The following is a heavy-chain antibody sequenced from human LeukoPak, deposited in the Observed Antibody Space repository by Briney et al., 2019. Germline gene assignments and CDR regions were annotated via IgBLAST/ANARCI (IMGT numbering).Heavy chain of an antibody. CDR2: IIPIFGTA. Sequence: ASVRVSCKASGGTFSSYAISWARQAPGQGLEWMGGIIPIFGTANYAQKFQGRVTITADESTSTPYIELSSLRSEDTAVYYCARTEYSSSWYVGGTPYYYYYMDVWGKGTTVTIS. J-gene: IGHJ6*03. D-gene: IGHD6-13*01. CDR1: GGTFSSYA. V-gene: IGHV1-69*13. CDR3: ARTEYSSSWYVGGTPYYYYYMDV.